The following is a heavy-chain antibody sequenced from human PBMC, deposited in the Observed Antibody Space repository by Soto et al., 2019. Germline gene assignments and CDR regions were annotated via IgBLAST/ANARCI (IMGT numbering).Heavy chain of an antibody. J-gene: IGHJ4*02. Sequence: GGSLRLSCAASGFTFSSYAMSWVRQAPGKGLGWVSAISGSGGSTYYQDSGKGRFPISRDNSKNTLYLQMNSLRAEDTAVYYCAGQWLEYFDYWGQGTLVTVSS. CDR1: GFTFSSYA. CDR2: ISGSGGST. V-gene: IGHV3-23*01. CDR3: AGQWLEYFDY. D-gene: IGHD6-19*01.